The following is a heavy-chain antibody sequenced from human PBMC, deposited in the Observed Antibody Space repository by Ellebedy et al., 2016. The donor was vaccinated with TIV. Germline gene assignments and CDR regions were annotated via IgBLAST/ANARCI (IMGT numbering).Heavy chain of an antibody. CDR3: AKDAPKNAVVPSTFDF. J-gene: IGHJ4*02. CDR2: ISGSGART. V-gene: IGHV3-23*01. CDR1: GFTFSTHV. Sequence: GESLKISXAASGFTFSTHVMSWVRQAPGKGLEWVSAISGSGARTHYADSMQGRVTVSRDNSRSTLYLQMRSLRVEDTAIYYCAKDAPKNAVVPSTFDFWGQGTLVTVSS. D-gene: IGHD2-15*01.